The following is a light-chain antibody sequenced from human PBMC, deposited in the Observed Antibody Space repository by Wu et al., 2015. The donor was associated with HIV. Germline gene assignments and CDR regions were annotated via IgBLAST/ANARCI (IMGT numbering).Light chain of an antibody. Sequence: EILLTQSPGTLYLSPGERATLSCRASQTVTSNYLAWYQQKPGQAPRLLIYHASNRATGISDRFSGRGAGTDFNLVISSLEPEDFAVYYCQQYGSLPITFGQGTRLEIK. J-gene: IGKJ5*01. CDR3: QQYGSLPIT. CDR1: QTVTSNY. CDR2: HAS. V-gene: IGKV3-20*01.